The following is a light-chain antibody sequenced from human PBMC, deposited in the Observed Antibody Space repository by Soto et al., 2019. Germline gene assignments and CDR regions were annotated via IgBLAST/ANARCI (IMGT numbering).Light chain of an antibody. V-gene: IGKV1-5*03. Sequence: DIQMTQSPSTLSGSVGDRVTITCRASQTISSWLAWYQQKPGKAPKLLVYKASTLKSGVPSRFSGSGSGTEFTLTISSLQPEDFATYYCQQLNDYPTATVGGGTQVEI. CDR3: QQLNDYPTAT. CDR2: KAS. J-gene: IGKJ4*01. CDR1: QTISSW.